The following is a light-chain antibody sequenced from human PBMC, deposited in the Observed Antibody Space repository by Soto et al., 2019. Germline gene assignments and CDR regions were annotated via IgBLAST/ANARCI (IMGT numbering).Light chain of an antibody. CDR2: DAS. J-gene: IGKJ5*01. CDR3: QQRSNWPPIT. CDR1: QSVSSSY. Sequence: EIVLTQSPGTLSLSPGERATLSCRASQSVSSSYLAWYQQKPGQAPRLLIYDASNRATGIPARFSGSGSGTDFTLTISSLEPEDFAVYYCQQRSNWPPITFGPGTRLEIK. V-gene: IGKV3D-20*02.